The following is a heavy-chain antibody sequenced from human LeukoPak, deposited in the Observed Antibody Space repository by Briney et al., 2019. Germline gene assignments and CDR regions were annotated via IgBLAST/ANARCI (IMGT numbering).Heavy chain of an antibody. CDR2: INHSGST. CDR3: AGGSFREGFDP. D-gene: IGHD3-10*01. Sequence: LETLSLTCAVYGGSLSGYYWSWIRQPPGKGLEWIGEINHSGSTNYNPSPKSRVTISVDTSKNQFSLKLSSVTAADTAVYYCAGGSFREGFDPWGQGTLVTVSS. CDR1: GGSLSGYY. J-gene: IGHJ5*02. V-gene: IGHV4-34*01.